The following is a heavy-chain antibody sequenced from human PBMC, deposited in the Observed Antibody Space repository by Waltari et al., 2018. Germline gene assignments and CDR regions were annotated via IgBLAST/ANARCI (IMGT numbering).Heavy chain of an antibody. V-gene: IGHV1-69*01. CDR3: ASAPGYSSSWYDYYYGMDV. CDR1: GGTFSSYA. D-gene: IGHD6-13*01. CDR2: FIPIFGTA. Sequence: QVQLVQSGAEVKKPGSSVKVSCKASGGTFSSYAISWVRQAPGQGLEWMGGFIPIFGTANYAQKFQGRVTITADESTSTAYMELSSLRSEDTAVYYCASAPGYSSSWYDYYYGMDVWGQGTTVTVSS. J-gene: IGHJ6*02.